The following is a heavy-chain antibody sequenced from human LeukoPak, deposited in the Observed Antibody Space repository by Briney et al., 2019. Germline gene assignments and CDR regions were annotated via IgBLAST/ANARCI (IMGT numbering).Heavy chain of an antibody. CDR3: ARAGGDGYKVLFDY. CDR1: GGSISSYY. J-gene: IGHJ4*02. V-gene: IGHV4-59*01. Sequence: SETLSLTCTVSGGSISSYYWSWIRQPPGKGLEWIGYIYYSGSTNYNPSLKSRVTISVDTSKNQFSLKLSSVTAADTAVYYCARAGGDGYKVLFDYWGQGTLVTVSS. CDR2: IYYSGST. D-gene: IGHD5-24*01.